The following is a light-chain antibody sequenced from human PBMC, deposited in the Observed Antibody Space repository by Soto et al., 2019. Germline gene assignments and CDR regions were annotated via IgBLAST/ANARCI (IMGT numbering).Light chain of an antibody. CDR3: LQYNSYPFT. Sequence: DIQMTQSPSAMSASLGARVTITCRASRGISNSLAWFQQRPGRVPKRLIYGASTLQSGAPSRFSGSASGAAFTLTISSLQPEDFATYYCLQYNSYPFTFGGGTQVEIK. CDR2: GAS. J-gene: IGKJ4*01. CDR1: RGISNS. V-gene: IGKV1-17*03.